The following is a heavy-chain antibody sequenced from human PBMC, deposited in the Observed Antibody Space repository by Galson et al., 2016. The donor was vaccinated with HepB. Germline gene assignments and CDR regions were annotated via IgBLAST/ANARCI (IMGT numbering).Heavy chain of an antibody. D-gene: IGHD2-15*01. CDR3: ARGSSNLFAY. V-gene: IGHV4-59*01. J-gene: IGHJ4*02. Sequence: TLSLTCTVSGGSISHFYWSWIRQPPGKGLEWLGYIYYSGSTNYNPSLKSRVTISVDTSKNQFPLKLSSVTAADTAIYYCARGSSNLFAYWGQGTLVTVSS. CDR1: GGSISHFY. CDR2: IYYSGST.